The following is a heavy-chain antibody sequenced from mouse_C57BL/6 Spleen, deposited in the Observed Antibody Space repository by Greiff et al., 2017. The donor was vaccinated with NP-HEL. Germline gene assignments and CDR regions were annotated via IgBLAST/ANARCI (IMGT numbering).Heavy chain of an antibody. CDR2: INPSTGGT. CDR1: GYSFTGYY. J-gene: IGHJ3*01. D-gene: IGHD2-5*01. Sequence: EVQLQQSGPELVKPGASVKISCKASGYSFTGYYMNWVKQSPEKSLEWIGEINPSTGGTTYNQKFKAKATLTVDKSSSTAYMQLRSLTSEDSAVYNWANSNQLEWEARVADWVQGTLVTVSS. CDR3: ANSNQLEWEARVAD. V-gene: IGHV1-42*01.